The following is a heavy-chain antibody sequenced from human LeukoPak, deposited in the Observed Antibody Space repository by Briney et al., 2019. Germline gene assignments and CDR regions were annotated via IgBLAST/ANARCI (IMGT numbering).Heavy chain of an antibody. CDR1: GLNVNRNY. D-gene: IGHD2-15*01. CDR3: ARDLARGNLEY. V-gene: IGHV3-53*01. CDR2: IYSGGST. J-gene: IGHJ4*02. Sequence: GGSLRLSCAASGLNVNRNYMSWVRPAPGKGLEWVSVIYSGGSTYYADSVKGRFIISRDNSKNTVYLQMTSLRAEDTAVYYCARDLARGNLEYWGQGTLVSVSS.